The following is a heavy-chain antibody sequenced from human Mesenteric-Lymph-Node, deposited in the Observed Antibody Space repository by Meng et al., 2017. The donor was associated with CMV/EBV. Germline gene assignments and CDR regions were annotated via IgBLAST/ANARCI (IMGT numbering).Heavy chain of an antibody. CDR3: ARENYGGYLYYFDY. CDR2: IYYSGST. J-gene: IGHJ4*02. D-gene: IGHD5-12*01. Sequence: GGSVSSGRYYWSWIRQPPGKGLEWIGYIYYSGSTNYNPSLKSRVTISVDTSKNQFSLNLNSVTAADTAVYYCARENYGGYLYYFDYWGQGALVTVSS. CDR1: GGSVSSGRYY. V-gene: IGHV4-61*01.